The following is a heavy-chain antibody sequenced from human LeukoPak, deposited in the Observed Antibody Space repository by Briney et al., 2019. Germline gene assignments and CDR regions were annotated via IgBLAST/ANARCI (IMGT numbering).Heavy chain of an antibody. J-gene: IGHJ4*02. Sequence: GGSLRLSCAASGFTFISYAMSWVRQAPGKGLEWVSAISGSSGSTYYADSVKGRFTISRDNSKNTLYLQMNSLRAEDTAVYYCAKTPNDYVWGSYRSFDHWGQGTLVTVSS. CDR3: AKTPNDYVWGSYRSFDH. D-gene: IGHD3-16*02. CDR2: ISGSSGST. V-gene: IGHV3-23*01. CDR1: GFTFISYA.